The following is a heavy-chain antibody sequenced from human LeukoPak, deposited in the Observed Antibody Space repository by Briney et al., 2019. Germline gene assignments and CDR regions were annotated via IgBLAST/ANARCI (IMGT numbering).Heavy chain of an antibody. J-gene: IGHJ5*02. CDR1: GGSISNNY. D-gene: IGHD5-18*01. V-gene: IGHV4-59*01. Sequence: SETLSLTCTVSGGSISNNYWSWLRQSPGKGLEWIGYIYSSGSTDYNPSLKSRVTLSVDTSKNQFSLQLSSVTAADTAVYYCARDYRRGYSYGAWGQGTLVTVSS. CDR3: ARDYRRGYSYGA. CDR2: IYSSGST.